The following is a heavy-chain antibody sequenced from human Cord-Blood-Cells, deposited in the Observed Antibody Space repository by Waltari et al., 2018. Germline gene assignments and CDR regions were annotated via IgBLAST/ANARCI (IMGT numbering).Heavy chain of an antibody. CDR2: ISAYNGNT. CDR3: AREWVIGGSSGWYYYGMDV. CDR1: GYTFTSYG. Sequence: QVQLVQSGAEVKKPGASVKVSCKASGYTFTSYGISWVRQAPGQGLEWMGWISAYNGNTNYAQKLQGRVTMTTDTSTSTANMGLRSLRSDDTAVYYWAREWVIGGSSGWYYYGMDVWGQGTTVTVSS. V-gene: IGHV1-18*01. D-gene: IGHD6-19*01. J-gene: IGHJ6*02.